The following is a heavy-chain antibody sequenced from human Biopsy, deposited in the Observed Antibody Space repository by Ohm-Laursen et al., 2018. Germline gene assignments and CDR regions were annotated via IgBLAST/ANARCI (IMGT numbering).Heavy chain of an antibody. V-gene: IGHV4-59*01. CDR1: GGSISGYH. CDR2: ISHTGGI. Sequence: SETLSLTCTVSGGSISGYHWSWIRKSPGKGLEWLAYISHTGGITSNPSLNGRATMSLDTSKNQFSLRLRSVTAADTAVYYCASQASSGYPLNFWGRGTLVTVSS. D-gene: IGHD3-22*01. J-gene: IGHJ2*01. CDR3: ASQASSGYPLNF.